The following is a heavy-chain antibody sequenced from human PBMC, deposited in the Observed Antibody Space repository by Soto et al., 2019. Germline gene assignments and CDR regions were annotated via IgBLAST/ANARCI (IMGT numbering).Heavy chain of an antibody. Sequence: ASVKVSCKASGYTFTGYYMHWVRQAPGQGLEWMGWINPNSGGTNYAQKFQGWVTMTRDTSISTAYMELSRLRSDDTAVYYCARVEYSSFLGGMDVWGQGTTVTVSS. CDR1: GYTFTGYY. CDR3: ARVEYSSFLGGMDV. D-gene: IGHD6-6*01. J-gene: IGHJ6*02. V-gene: IGHV1-2*04. CDR2: INPNSGGT.